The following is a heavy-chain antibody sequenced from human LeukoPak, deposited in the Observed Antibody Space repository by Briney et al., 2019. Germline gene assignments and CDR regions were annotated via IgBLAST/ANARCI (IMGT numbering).Heavy chain of an antibody. Sequence: GGSLRLSCAASGFIFNNYSMNWVRQAPGKELEWVSSISSSSSYIYYADSVKGRFTISRDNAKNSLYLQMNSLRAEDTAVYYCAKVPTDYWGQGTLVTVSS. CDR1: GFIFNNYS. J-gene: IGHJ4*02. CDR2: ISSSSSYI. V-gene: IGHV3-21*01. CDR3: AKVPTDY.